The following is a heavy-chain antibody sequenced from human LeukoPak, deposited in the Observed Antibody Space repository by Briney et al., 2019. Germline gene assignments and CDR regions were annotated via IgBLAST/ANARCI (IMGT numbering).Heavy chain of an antibody. CDR1: GFTFSSHW. D-gene: IGHD2/OR15-2a*01. J-gene: IGHJ4*02. Sequence: GGSLRLSCAASGFTFSSHWMSWVRQAPGKGLEWVANIKQDGSEKYYVDSVKGRFTISRDNAKNSLYLQMNSLRAEDTAVYYCTRELLSLQQGLDYWGQGTLVTVSS. V-gene: IGHV3-7*01. CDR3: TRELLSLQQGLDY. CDR2: IKQDGSEK.